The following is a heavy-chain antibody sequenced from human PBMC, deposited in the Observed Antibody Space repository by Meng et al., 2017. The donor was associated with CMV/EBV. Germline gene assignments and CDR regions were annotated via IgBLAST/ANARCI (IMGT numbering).Heavy chain of an antibody. Sequence: GESLKISCAASGFTFSSYEMNWVRQAPGKGLEWVSYISSSGSTIYSADSVKGRFTISRDNAKNSLYLQMNSLRAEDTAVYYCARSSSWYFQTDYYYYGMDVWGQGTTVTVSS. CDR2: ISSSGSTI. CDR1: GFTFSSYE. V-gene: IGHV3-48*03. CDR3: ARSSSWYFQTDYYYYGMDV. D-gene: IGHD6-13*01. J-gene: IGHJ6*02.